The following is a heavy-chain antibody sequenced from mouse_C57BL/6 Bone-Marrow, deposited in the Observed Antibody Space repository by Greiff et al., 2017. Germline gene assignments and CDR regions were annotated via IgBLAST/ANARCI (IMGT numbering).Heavy chain of an antibody. CDR1: GYSITSGYY. CDR3: ARDGYCVFAY. CDR2: ISYDGSN. V-gene: IGHV3-6*01. Sequence: EVHLVESGPGLVKPSQSLSLTCSVTGYSITSGYYWNWIRQFPGNKLEWMGYISYDGSNNYNPSLKNRISITRDPSKNQFFLQLNSVTTEDTATYCCARDGYCVFAYWGQGTLVTVSA. J-gene: IGHJ3*01. D-gene: IGHD2-3*01.